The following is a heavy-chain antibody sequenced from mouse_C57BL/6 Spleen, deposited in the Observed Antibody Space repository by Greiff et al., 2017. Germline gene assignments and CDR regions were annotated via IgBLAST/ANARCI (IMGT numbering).Heavy chain of an antibody. D-gene: IGHD2-1*01. J-gene: IGHJ4*01. CDR2: IYPRSGNT. CDR1: GYTFTSYG. V-gene: IGHV1-81*01. CDR3: ASYGNVGFYYAMDY. Sequence: QVQLQQSGAELARPGASVKLSCKASGYTFTSYGISWVKQRTGQGLEWIGEIYPRSGNTYYNEKFKGKATLTADKSSSTAYMELRSLTSEDSAVYFCASYGNVGFYYAMDYWGQGPSVTVSS.